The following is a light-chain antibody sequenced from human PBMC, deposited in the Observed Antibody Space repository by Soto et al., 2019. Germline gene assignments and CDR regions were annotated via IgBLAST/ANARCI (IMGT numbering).Light chain of an antibody. CDR1: HTISSW. J-gene: IGKJ4*01. V-gene: IGKV1-5*01. CDR3: QQYNSYSLT. Sequence: DIQMTQSPSTLSGSVGDRVTITCRASHTISSWLAWYQQKPGKAPKLLTYDASSLESGVPSRFSGSGSGTEFALTISSLQPDDFATYYCQQYNSYSLTFGGGTKGDIK. CDR2: DAS.